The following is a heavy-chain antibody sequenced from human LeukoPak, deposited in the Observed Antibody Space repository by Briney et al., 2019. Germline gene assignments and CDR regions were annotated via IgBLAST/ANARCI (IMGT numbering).Heavy chain of an antibody. D-gene: IGHD4-17*01. J-gene: IGHJ4*02. CDR1: GGSISSYY. CDR3: ARNDYGDYEIYFDY. CDR2: INHSGST. V-gene: IGHV4-34*01. Sequence: SETLSLTCTVSGGSISSYYWSWIRQPPGKGLEWIGEINHSGSTNYNPSLKSRVTISVDTSKNQFSLKLSSVTAADTAVYYCARNDYGDYEIYFDYWGQGTLVTVSS.